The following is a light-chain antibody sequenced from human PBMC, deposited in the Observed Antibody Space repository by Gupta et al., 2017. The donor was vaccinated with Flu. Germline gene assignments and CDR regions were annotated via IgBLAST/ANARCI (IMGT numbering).Light chain of an antibody. CDR3: QQDGSSPIT. J-gene: IGKJ5*01. CDR1: QYISSAF. V-gene: IGKV3-20*01. Sequence: EIVLTQSPGTLSLSPGERATLSCRASQYISSAFLAWYQQKPGQAPRVLIYGASSRATGIPGRFGGDGSGTDFTLTISRLEPEDFAVYYCQQDGSSPITFGQGTRLEIK. CDR2: GAS.